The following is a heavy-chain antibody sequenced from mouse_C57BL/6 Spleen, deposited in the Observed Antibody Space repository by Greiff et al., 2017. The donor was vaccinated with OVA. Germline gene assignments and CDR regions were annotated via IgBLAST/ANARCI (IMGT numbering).Heavy chain of an antibody. D-gene: IGHD4-1*01. CDR2: IDPSDSYT. V-gene: IGHV1-50*01. J-gene: IGHJ2*01. CDR1: GYTFTSYW. CDR3: ARRTGTYFDY. Sequence: QVQLQQPGAELVKPGASVKLSCKASGYTFTSYWMQWVKQRPGQGLEWIGEIDPSDSYTNYNQKFKGKATLTVDTSSSTAYMQLSSLKYEDSAVYYSARRTGTYFDYWGQGTTLTVSS.